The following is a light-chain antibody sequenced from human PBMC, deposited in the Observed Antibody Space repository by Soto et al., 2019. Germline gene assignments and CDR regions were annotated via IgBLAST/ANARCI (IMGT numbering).Light chain of an antibody. J-gene: IGKJ5*01. CDR1: QNIGNK. CDR3: QQYNTWRSIT. V-gene: IGKV3-15*01. CDR2: DTS. Sequence: EIVMKQSPATLSVSPGGRATLSCRASQNIGNKLAWYQHKPGQAPRVLIYDTSTRAAGIPARFSGSGSETNFTLTIITLQSEDFAVYYCQQYNTWRSITFGQGTLLENK.